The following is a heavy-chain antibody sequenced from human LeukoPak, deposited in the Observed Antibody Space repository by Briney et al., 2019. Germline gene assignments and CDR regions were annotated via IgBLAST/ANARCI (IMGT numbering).Heavy chain of an antibody. D-gene: IGHD3-22*01. CDR1: GGSISSGGYY. CDR3: ARSRSIVWDSRGGAYFDY. J-gene: IGHJ4*02. CDR2: IYYSGST. V-gene: IGHV4-31*03. Sequence: SETLSLTCTVSGGSISSGGYYWSWIRQHPGKGLEWIGYIYYSGSTYYNPSLKSRVTISVDTSKNQFSLKLSSVTAADTAVYYCARSRSIVWDSRGGAYFDYWGQGTLVTVSS.